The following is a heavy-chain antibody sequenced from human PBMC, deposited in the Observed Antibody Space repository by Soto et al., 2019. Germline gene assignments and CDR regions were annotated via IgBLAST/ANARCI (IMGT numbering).Heavy chain of an antibody. D-gene: IGHD1-20*01. J-gene: IGHJ3*02. V-gene: IGHV4-31*03. CDR2: IFYSGST. Sequence: SETLSLTCTVSGGSISSGGYYWSWIRQHPGKGLEWIGYIFYSGSTYYNPSLKSRVTISVDTSKNQFSLKLSSVTAADTAVYYCARRYGSAFDIWGQGTMVTVSS. CDR3: ARRYGSAFDI. CDR1: GGSISSGGYY.